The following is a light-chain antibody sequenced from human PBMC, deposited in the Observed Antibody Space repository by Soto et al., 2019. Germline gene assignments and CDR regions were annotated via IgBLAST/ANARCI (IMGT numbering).Light chain of an antibody. J-gene: IGKJ4*01. V-gene: IGKV1-39*01. CDR1: QSIKKY. CDR2: SAS. CDR3: QQSYSAPLT. Sequence: DIQMTQSPSSLSASVGDRVTITCRASQSIKKYLNWYQQKPGKAPKLLIYSASNLQSGVPSRFSGRGSGTDVTLAISSLQPEDFATYYCQQSYSAPLTFGGGTKVEIK.